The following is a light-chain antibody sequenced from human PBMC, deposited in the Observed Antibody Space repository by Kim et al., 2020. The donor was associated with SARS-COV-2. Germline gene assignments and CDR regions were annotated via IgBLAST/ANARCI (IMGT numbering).Light chain of an antibody. CDR3: QQYDNFPRT. CDR2: DAS. CDR1: EDISDD. V-gene: IGKV1-33*01. J-gene: IGKJ4*01. Sequence: DIQMTQSPSSLSASVGDRVTITCQASEDISDDLNWYQQKPGKAPKLLISDASDLEPGVPSRFSGSGSRTDFTFTISSLQPEDIATYYCQQYDNFPRTFGGGTKVDIK.